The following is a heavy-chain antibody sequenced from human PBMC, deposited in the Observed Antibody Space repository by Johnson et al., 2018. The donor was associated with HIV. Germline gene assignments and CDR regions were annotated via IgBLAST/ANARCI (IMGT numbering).Heavy chain of an antibody. CDR2: IYSGGST. CDR1: GFTLSSNY. Sequence: VQLVESGGGVVQPGRSLRLSCAASGFTLSSNYMSWVRQAPGKGLAWVSVIYSGGSTYYADSVQGRFTISRDNSKNTLYLRMKSLRAEDTAVCYCARYGSGVRCSRWDGAFDIWGQGTMVTVSS. D-gene: IGHD2-15*01. J-gene: IGHJ3*02. V-gene: IGHV3-66*01. CDR3: ARYGSGVRCSRWDGAFDI.